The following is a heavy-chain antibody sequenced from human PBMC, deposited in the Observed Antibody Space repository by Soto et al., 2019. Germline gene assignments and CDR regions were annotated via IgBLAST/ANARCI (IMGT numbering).Heavy chain of an antibody. CDR1: GFTFSSCA. V-gene: IGHV3-23*01. D-gene: IGHD2-2*02. CDR2: ISGSGGST. J-gene: IGHJ4*02. CDR3: AKDVCSGSTTSCYTRLDF. Sequence: PGGSLRLSCAASGFTFSSCAMSWVRQAPGKGLEWVSAISGSGGSTYYADSVRGRFIVSRDSSKNSLYLQMSSLRVEDTALYYCAKDVCSGSTTSCYTRLDFWGQGA.